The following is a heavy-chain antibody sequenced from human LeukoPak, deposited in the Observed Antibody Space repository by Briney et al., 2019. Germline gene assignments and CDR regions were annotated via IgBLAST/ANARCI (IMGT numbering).Heavy chain of an antibody. CDR3: ARGARYVVDY. V-gene: IGHV4-39*07. Sequence: SETLSLTCNVSGGSISSYYWGWIRQPPGKGLEWIGSIYYSGSTYYNPSLKSRVTISVDTSKNQFSLKLSSVTAADTAVYYCARGARYVVDYWGQGTLVTVSS. J-gene: IGHJ4*02. D-gene: IGHD3-9*01. CDR2: IYYSGST. CDR1: GGSISSYY.